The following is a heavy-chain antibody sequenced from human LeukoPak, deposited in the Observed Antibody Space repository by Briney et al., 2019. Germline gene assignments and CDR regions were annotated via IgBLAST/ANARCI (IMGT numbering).Heavy chain of an antibody. Sequence: SETLSLTCTVSGGSISSYYWSWIRQPPGKGLEWIGYIYYSGSTNHNPSLKSRVTISVDTSKNQFPLKLSSVTAADTAVYYCARRHPNSSRLSRPMYFDYWGQGTLVTVSS. CDR3: ARRHPNSSRLSRPMYFDY. D-gene: IGHD6-13*01. CDR2: IYYSGST. J-gene: IGHJ4*02. V-gene: IGHV4-59*01. CDR1: GGSISSYY.